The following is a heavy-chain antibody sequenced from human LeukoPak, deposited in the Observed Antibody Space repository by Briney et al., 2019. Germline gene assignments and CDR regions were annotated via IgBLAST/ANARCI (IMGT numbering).Heavy chain of an antibody. D-gene: IGHD2-2*02. V-gene: IGHV3-49*04. Sequence: PGGSLRLSCTASGFTFGDYAMSWVRQAPGKGLEWVGFIRSKAYGGTTEYAASVKGRFTISRDDSKSIAYLQMNSLKTEDTAVYYCTTTVVVPAAIRGVIDYWGQGTLVTVCS. J-gene: IGHJ4*02. CDR2: IRSKAYGGTT. CDR3: TTTVVVPAAIRGVIDY. CDR1: GFTFGDYA.